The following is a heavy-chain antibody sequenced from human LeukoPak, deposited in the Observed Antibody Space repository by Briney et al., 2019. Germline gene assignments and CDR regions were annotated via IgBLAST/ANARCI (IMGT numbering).Heavy chain of an antibody. CDR1: GYSFTNYW. V-gene: IGHV5-51*01. CDR3: ARLPYYYYYYMDV. J-gene: IGHJ6*03. CDR2: IYPGDSDT. Sequence: GESLKISCKGSGYSFTNYWIGWVRQMPGKGLEWMGIIYPGDSDTRYSPSFQGQVTISADKFISTAFLRWNSLKASDTAMYYCARLPYYYYYYMDVWGKGTTVTVSS.